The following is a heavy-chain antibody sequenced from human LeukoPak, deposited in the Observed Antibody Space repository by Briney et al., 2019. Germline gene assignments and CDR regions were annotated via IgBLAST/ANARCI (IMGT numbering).Heavy chain of an antibody. CDR3: ARVDSGYDYIYY. V-gene: IGHV3-21*01. CDR1: GFTFSSYS. CDR2: ISGSSSYI. D-gene: IGHD5-12*01. Sequence: PGGSLRLSCAASGFTFSSYSMNWVRQAPGKGLEWVSSISGSSSYIYYADSVKGRFTISRDNAKNSLYLQMNSLRAEDTAVYYCARVDSGYDYIYYWGQGTLVTVSS. J-gene: IGHJ4*02.